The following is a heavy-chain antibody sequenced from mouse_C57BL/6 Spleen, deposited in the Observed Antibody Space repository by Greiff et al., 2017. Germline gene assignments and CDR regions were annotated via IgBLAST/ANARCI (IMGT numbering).Heavy chain of an antibody. V-gene: IGHV1-69*01. J-gene: IGHJ3*01. CDR1: GYTFTSYW. CDR3: ARRDYGSPWFAY. Sequence: QVQLQQSGAELVMPGASVKLSCKASGYTFTSYWMHWVKQRPGQGLEWIGEIDPSDSYTIYNQKFKGKSTLTVDKSSSTAYMQLSSLISEDSAVYYCARRDYGSPWFAYWGQGTLVTVSA. D-gene: IGHD1-1*01. CDR2: IDPSDSYT.